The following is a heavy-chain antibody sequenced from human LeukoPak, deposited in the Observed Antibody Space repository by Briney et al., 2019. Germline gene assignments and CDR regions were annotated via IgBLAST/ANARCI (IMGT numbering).Heavy chain of an antibody. Sequence: SETLSLTCTVSGGSISNYYWTWIRQPPGKGLEWIGYIYYSGSTNYNPSLKSRVTMSVDTSKNQFSLKLSSVTAADTAVYYCARDGAKRGSYSGCFDYWGQGTLVTVSS. D-gene: IGHD1-26*01. CDR3: ARDGAKRGSYSGCFDY. J-gene: IGHJ4*02. V-gene: IGHV4-59*12. CDR1: GGSISNYY. CDR2: IYYSGST.